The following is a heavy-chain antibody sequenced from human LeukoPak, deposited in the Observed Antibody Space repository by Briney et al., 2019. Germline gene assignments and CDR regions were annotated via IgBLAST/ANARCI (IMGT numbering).Heavy chain of an antibody. D-gene: IGHD5-18*01. V-gene: IGHV3-7*01. CDR1: GFTFSSYW. CDR2: IKPDGSEK. Sequence: GGSLRLSCAASGFTFSSYWMSWVRQAPGKGLEWVANIKPDGSEKYYVDSVKGRFTISRDNAKNSLYLQMNSLRAEDTAVYYCARDGGEYSYGARDYWCQGTLVTVSS. CDR3: ARDGGEYSYGARDY. J-gene: IGHJ4*02.